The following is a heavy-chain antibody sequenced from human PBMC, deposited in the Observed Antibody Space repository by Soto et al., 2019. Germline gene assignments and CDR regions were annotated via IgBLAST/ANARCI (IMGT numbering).Heavy chain of an antibody. CDR1: GGTFSSYA. J-gene: IGHJ6*02. CDR2: IIPSLGTA. D-gene: IGHD2-2*01. V-gene: IGHV1-69*11. CDR3: ASETDIVLVPAAMRGDYYYYYGLDV. Sequence: QVQLVQSGAEVKKPGSSVKISCKASGGTFSSYAISWVRQAPGQGLEWIGGIIPSLGTANYAQKCQGRVTMTAHESTSTAYMELRSLRSEDTAVYYCASETDIVLVPAAMRGDYYYYYGLDVWGQGTTVTVSS.